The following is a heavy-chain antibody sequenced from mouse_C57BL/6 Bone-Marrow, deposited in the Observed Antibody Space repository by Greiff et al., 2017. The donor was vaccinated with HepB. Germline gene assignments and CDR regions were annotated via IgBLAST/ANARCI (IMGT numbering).Heavy chain of an antibody. J-gene: IGHJ2*01. CDR3: ARRGPSNWDRSYYFDY. D-gene: IGHD4-1*01. Sequence: QVTLKESGPGILQSSQTLSLTCSFSGFSLSTSGMGVSWIRQPSGKGLEWLAHIYWDDDKRYNPSLKSRLTISKDTSRNQVFLKITSVDTADTATYYCARRGPSNWDRSYYFDYWGQGTTLTVSS. CDR1: GFSLSTSGMG. CDR2: IYWDDDK. V-gene: IGHV8-12*01.